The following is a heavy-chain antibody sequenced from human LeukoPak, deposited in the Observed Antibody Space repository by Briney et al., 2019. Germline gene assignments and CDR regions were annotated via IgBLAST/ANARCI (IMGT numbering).Heavy chain of an antibody. D-gene: IGHD5-18*01. CDR3: ARDQGYRYGYGDFDY. CDR2: IIPIFGTA. CDR1: GDNFSRYT. Sequence: SVKVSCKASGDNFSRYTVTWVRQAPGQGLEWMGGIIPIFGTANYAQKFQGRVTITADESTSTAYMELSSLRSEDTAVYYCARDQGYRYGYGDFDYWGQGTLVTVSS. V-gene: IGHV1-69*01. J-gene: IGHJ4*02.